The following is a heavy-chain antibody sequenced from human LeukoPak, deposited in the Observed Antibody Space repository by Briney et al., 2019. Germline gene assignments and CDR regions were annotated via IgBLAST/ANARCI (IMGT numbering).Heavy chain of an antibody. Sequence: ASVKVSCKXSGYTFTGYYMHWVRQAPRQGLEWMGWINPNSGGTNYSQKFQGRVTMTRDTSISTAYMELSRLRSDDTAVYYCARVVVIADPFDYWGQGTLVTVSS. CDR3: ARVVVIADPFDY. CDR2: INPNSGGT. D-gene: IGHD2-21*01. CDR1: GYTFTGYY. J-gene: IGHJ4*02. V-gene: IGHV1-2*02.